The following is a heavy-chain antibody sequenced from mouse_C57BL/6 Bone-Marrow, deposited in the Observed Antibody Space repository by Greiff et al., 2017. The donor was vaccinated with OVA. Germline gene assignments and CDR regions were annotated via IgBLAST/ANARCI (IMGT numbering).Heavy chain of an antibody. CDR3: ARGTTAIFDY. D-gene: IGHD1-2*01. Sequence: QVQLQQPGAELVMPGASVKLSCKASGYTFTSYWMHWVKQRPGQGLEWIGEIDPSDSYTNYNQKFKGKSTLTVDKSSSTAYMQLSSLTAEDSAVYDWARGTTAIFDYCGDGTTLTVS. CDR2: IDPSDSYT. V-gene: IGHV1-69*01. J-gene: IGHJ2*01. CDR1: GYTFTSYW.